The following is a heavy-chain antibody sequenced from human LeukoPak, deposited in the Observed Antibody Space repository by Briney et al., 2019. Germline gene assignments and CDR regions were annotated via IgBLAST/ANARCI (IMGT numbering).Heavy chain of an antibody. V-gene: IGHV4-39*01. CDR3: ARHRSLRGQWLGTTSAIDP. CDR2: IYYSGST. Sequence: SETLSLTCTVSGGSISSSSSYWGWIRQPPGKGLEWIGSIYYSGSTYYNPSLKSRVTISVDTSKNQFSLKLSSVTAADTAVYYCARHRSLRGQWLGTTSAIDPWGQGTLVTVSS. CDR1: GGSISSSSSY. D-gene: IGHD6-19*01. J-gene: IGHJ5*02.